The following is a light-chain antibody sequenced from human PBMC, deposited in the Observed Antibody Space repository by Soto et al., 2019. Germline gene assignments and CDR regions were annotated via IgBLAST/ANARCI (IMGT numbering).Light chain of an antibody. CDR2: DAS. V-gene: IGKV3-11*01. CDR3: QQYGSSPIT. Sequence: EIVLTQSPATLSLSPGERATLSCRASQSVSSYLAWYQQKPGQAPRLLIYDASNRATGIPARFSGSGSGTDFTLTISSLEPEDFAVYYCQQYGSSPITFGHGTRLEIK. CDR1: QSVSSY. J-gene: IGKJ5*01.